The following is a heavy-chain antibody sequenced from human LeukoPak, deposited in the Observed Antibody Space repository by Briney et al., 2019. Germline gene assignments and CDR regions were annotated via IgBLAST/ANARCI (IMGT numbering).Heavy chain of an antibody. D-gene: IGHD3-10*01. V-gene: IGHV4-4*07. J-gene: IGHJ4*02. Sequence: SETLSLTCTVSGGSISSYYWSWIRQPAGKGLEWIGRIYTSGSTNYNPSLKSRVTMSVDTSKNQFSLKLSSVTAADTAVYYCARISNTMVRGTWGYWGQGTLVTVSS. CDR2: IYTSGST. CDR3: ARISNTMVRGTWGY. CDR1: GGSISSYY.